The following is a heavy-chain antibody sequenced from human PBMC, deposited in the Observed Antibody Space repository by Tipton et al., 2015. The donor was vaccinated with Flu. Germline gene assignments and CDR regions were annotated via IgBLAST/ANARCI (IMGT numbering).Heavy chain of an antibody. CDR3: AAHCSGGSCSHAFDI. CDR1: GGSISSYY. D-gene: IGHD2-15*01. CDR2: INPSGST. Sequence: TLSLTCSVSGGSISSYYWSWIRQPPGKGLEWIGEINPSGSTNYNPSLKSRVTISGDTSKNQVSLKLSSVTAADTAVYYCAAHCSGGSCSHAFDIWGQGTMVTVSS. J-gene: IGHJ3*02. V-gene: IGHV4-34*01.